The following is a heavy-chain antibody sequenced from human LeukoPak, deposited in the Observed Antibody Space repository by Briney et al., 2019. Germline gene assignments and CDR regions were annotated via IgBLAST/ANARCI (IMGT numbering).Heavy chain of an antibody. Sequence: SETLSLTCTVSGGSISSYYWSWIRQPPGKGLEWIGYIYYSGSTNYNPSLKSRVTISVDTSKNQFSLKLSSVTAADTAVYYCARDRAYYYDSSGYYTRGDYWGQGTLVTVSS. V-gene: IGHV4-59*12. CDR1: GGSISSYY. J-gene: IGHJ4*02. CDR3: ARDRAYYYDSSGYYTRGDY. CDR2: IYYSGST. D-gene: IGHD3-22*01.